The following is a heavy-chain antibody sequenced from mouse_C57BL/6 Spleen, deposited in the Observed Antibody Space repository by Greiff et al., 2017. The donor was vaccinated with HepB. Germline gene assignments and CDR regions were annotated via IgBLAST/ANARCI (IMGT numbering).Heavy chain of an antibody. CDR1: GFTFSDYY. CDR2: INYDGSST. D-gene: IGHD2-5*01. CDR3: AREGYYSNSFYAMDY. J-gene: IGHJ4*01. Sequence: EVQVVESEGGLVQPGSSMKLSCTASGFTFSDYYMAWVRQVPEKGLEWVANINYDGSSTYYLDSLKSRFIISRDNAKNILYLQMSSLKSEDTATYYCAREGYYSNSFYAMDYWGQGTSVTVSS. V-gene: IGHV5-16*01.